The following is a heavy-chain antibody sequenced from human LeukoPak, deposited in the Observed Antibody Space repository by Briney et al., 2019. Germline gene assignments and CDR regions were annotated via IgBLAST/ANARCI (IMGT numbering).Heavy chain of an antibody. V-gene: IGHV4-59*01. J-gene: IGHJ3*02. CDR2: IYYSGST. Sequence: LETLSLTCTVSGGSLSGYYWSWIRQPPGKGLEWIGYIYYSGSTNYNPSLKSRVTISVGTSKNQFSLKLSSVTAADTAVYYCARVKVIDAFDIWGQGTMVTVSS. CDR3: ARVKVIDAFDI. D-gene: IGHD3-22*01. CDR1: GGSLSGYY.